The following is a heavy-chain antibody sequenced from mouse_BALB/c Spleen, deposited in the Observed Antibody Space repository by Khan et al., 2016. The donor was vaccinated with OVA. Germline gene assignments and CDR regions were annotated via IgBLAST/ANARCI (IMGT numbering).Heavy chain of an antibody. CDR2: IDPFNGGT. CDR3: ARGGLGLRAYAMDY. J-gene: IGHJ4*01. V-gene: IGHV1S135*01. Sequence: EVQLQQSGPELMKPGASVKISCKASGYSFTSYYIHWVKQSHGKSLEWIGYIDPFNGGTSYNQKFKGKATLTLDKSSITAYMHLYSLTSEDSAVYYCARGGLGLRAYAMDYWGQGTSGTVAS. CDR1: GYSFTSYY. D-gene: IGHD3-1*01.